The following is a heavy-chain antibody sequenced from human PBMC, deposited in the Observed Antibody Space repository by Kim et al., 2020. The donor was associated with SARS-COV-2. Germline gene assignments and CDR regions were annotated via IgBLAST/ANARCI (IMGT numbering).Heavy chain of an antibody. CDR3: ARDGGDVVGAFDI. V-gene: IGHV3-11*05. J-gene: IGHJ3*02. Sequence: YADSVKGRFTISRDNAKNSLYLQMNSLRAEDTAVYYCARDGGDVVGAFDIWGQGTMVTVSS. D-gene: IGHD2-21*02.